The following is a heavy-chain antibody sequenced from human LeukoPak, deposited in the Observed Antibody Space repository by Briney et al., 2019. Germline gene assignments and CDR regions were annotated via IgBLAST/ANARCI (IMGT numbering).Heavy chain of an antibody. CDR3: ATGTHPGN. J-gene: IGHJ4*02. CDR2: IWYDGSNK. Sequence: PGRSLRLSCAASGFTFSSYGMHWVRQAPGKGLEWVAVIWYDGSNKYYADSVKGRFIISRDNSKNTLYLQMNSLRVEDTAVYYCATGTHPGNWGQGTLVTVSS. D-gene: IGHD1-14*01. CDR1: GFTFSSYG. V-gene: IGHV3-33*01.